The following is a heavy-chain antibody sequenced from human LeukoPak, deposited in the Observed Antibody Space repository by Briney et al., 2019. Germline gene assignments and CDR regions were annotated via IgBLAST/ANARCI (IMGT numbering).Heavy chain of an antibody. CDR3: AREIEYDRSGYSCWFDP. Sequence: SETLSLTCTVPGGSISSYYWNWIRQPAGKGLEWIGRIYTATGITNYNPSLKSRVTMSVDTSENQFSLKLSSVTAADTAVYYCAREIEYDRSGYSCWFDPWGQGTLVTVSS. J-gene: IGHJ5*02. D-gene: IGHD3-22*01. CDR1: GGSISSYY. V-gene: IGHV4-4*07. CDR2: IYTATGIT.